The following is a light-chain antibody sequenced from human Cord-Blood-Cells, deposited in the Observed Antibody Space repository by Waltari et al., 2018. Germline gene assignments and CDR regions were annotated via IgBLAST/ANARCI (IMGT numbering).Light chain of an antibody. CDR1: SSDVGGYNY. CDR3: SSYTSSSTHWV. J-gene: IGLJ3*02. V-gene: IGLV2-14*01. CDR2: DVS. Sequence: QSALTQPPSVSGSPGQSITISCTGTSSDVGGYNYVSWYQQHPGKAPKLMIYDVSKRPSGVSNRFSGSKSGNTASLTISGLQAEDEADYYCSSYTSSSTHWVFGGGTKLTVL.